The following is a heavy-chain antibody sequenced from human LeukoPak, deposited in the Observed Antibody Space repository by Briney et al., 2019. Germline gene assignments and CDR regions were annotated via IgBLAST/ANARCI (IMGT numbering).Heavy chain of an antibody. CDR2: IYYSGST. J-gene: IGHJ3*02. D-gene: IGHD3-9*01. CDR1: GGSISSSSYY. CDR3: AAATMYYDILTGYYFYAFDM. Sequence: PSETLSLTCTVSGGSISSSSYYWGWIRQPPGKGLDWIGCIYYSGSTYYNPSLNSRVTISVDTSNHQFSLKLSSVTAADTAVYYCAAATMYYDILTGYYFYAFDMWGQGTMVTVSS. V-gene: IGHV4-39*01.